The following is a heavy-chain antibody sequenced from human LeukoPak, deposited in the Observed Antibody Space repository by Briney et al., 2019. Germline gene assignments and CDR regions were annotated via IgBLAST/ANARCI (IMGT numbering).Heavy chain of an antibody. CDR3: ARSPTYYYDSSGYWDY. D-gene: IGHD3-22*01. CDR1: GLTLSAYA. Sequence: GGSLRLSCAVSGLTLSAYAMARVRQAPGKGLEWVSAISGSGGSTYYADSVKGRFTISRDNSKNTLYLQMNSLRAEDTAVYYCARSPTYYYDSSGYWDYWGQGTLVTVSS. J-gene: IGHJ4*02. CDR2: ISGSGGST. V-gene: IGHV3-23*01.